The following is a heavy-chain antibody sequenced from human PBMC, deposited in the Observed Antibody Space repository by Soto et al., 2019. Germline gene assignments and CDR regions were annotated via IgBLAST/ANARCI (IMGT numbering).Heavy chain of an antibody. D-gene: IGHD6-6*01. CDR2: ISGSGGPA. Sequence: GGSLRLSCAASGFTFSSYSMNWVRQAPGKGLEWVSAISGSGGPAYYADSVKGRFTISRDNSKNTQYLQMNSLRAEDTAVYYCAKGQLVDSGGDPNSYYYYYGMDVWGQGTTVTAP. V-gene: IGHV3-23*01. CDR1: GFTFSSYS. CDR3: AKGQLVDSGGDPNSYYYYYGMDV. J-gene: IGHJ6*02.